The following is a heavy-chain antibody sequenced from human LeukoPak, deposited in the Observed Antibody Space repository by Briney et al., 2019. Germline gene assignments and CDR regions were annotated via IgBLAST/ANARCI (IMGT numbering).Heavy chain of an antibody. CDR2: ISAYNGDT. CDR3: AKGPALGYGSGTYTDF. D-gene: IGHD3-10*01. J-gene: IGHJ4*02. V-gene: IGHV1-18*04. Sequence: VASVKVSCKASGYPFSSYGISWVRQAPGQGLEWMGWISAYNGDTKYAQKFQGGVTMTTDTSTNTGDMELRSLTFDDTAVYYCAKGPALGYGSGTYTDFWGQGTLVTVSS. CDR1: GYPFSSYG.